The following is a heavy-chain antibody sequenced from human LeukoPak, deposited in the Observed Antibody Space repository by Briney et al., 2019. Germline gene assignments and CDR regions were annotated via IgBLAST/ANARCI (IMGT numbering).Heavy chain of an antibody. D-gene: IGHD2-8*01. Sequence: PSETLSLTCAVYGGSFSGYYWSWIRQPPGKGLEWIGEIYHTGNTNYNASLKSRVTMSIDKSKNQFSLKLSSVTAADTAFYYCARASCTNDVCIGAFDIWGQGAMVTVSS. CDR3: ARASCTNDVCIGAFDI. CDR2: IYHTGNT. CDR1: GGSFSGYY. V-gene: IGHV4-34*01. J-gene: IGHJ3*02.